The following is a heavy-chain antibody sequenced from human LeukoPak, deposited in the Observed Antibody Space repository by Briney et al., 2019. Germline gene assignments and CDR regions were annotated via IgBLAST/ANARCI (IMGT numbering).Heavy chain of an antibody. Sequence: SETLSLTCTVSGGSISSGGYYWSWIRQHPGKGLEWIRYIYYSGSTYYNPSLKSRVTISVDTSKNQFSLKLSSVTAADTAVYYCARGHTLYAFDIWGQGTMVTVSS. J-gene: IGHJ3*02. CDR1: GGSISSGGYY. V-gene: IGHV4-31*03. D-gene: IGHD2-2*01. CDR3: ARGHTLYAFDI. CDR2: IYYSGST.